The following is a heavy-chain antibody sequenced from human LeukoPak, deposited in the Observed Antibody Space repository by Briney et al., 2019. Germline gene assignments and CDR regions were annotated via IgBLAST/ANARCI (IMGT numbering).Heavy chain of an antibody. CDR2: IYYSGST. Sequence: SETLSLTCTVSGGSISSYYWSWIRQPPGKGLEWIGYIYYSGSTNYNPSLKSRVTISVDTSKNQFSLKLSSVTAADTAVYYCARGQAWGSSWYNYWGQGTLVTVSS. D-gene: IGHD6-13*01. J-gene: IGHJ4*02. CDR1: GGSISSYY. CDR3: ARGQAWGSSWYNY. V-gene: IGHV4-59*12.